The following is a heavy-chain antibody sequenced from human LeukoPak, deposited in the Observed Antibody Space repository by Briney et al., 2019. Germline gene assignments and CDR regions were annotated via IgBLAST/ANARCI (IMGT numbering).Heavy chain of an antibody. CDR3: ARYGGRYEGYYFDY. CDR2: NYVSWST. V-gene: IGHV4-59*01. D-gene: IGHD3-16*01. J-gene: IGHJ4*02. CDR1: RGSLSRYY. Sequence: ETLSLTHTDSRGSLSRYYWCWIRQPPGNGLEWAGYNYVSWSTKYKPSLQSRVTISVDPSKNQFSLKLGSVTAADTAVYYWARYGGRYEGYYFDYWGQGRMVSVCS.